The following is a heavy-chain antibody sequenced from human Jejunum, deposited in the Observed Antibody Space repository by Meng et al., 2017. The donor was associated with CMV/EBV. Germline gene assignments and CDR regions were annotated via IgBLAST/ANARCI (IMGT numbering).Heavy chain of an antibody. CDR2: VYWDDDK. V-gene: IGHV2-5*02. J-gene: IGHJ5*02. Sequence: FSLTPSGLGVGWIRQPPGKALEWLALVYWDDDKRYNPSLKTRLTITRDTSKNQVVLIMTNMDPVDTGTYYCVRSGGSTWYEENNWFDPWGQGTLVTVSS. CDR1: FSLTPSGLG. D-gene: IGHD6-13*01. CDR3: VRSGGSTWYEENNWFDP.